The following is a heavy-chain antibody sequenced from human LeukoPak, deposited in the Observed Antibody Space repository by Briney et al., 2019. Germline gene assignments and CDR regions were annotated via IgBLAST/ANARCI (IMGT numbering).Heavy chain of an antibody. J-gene: IGHJ4*02. CDR3: THLYYYDSSGFPKDY. D-gene: IGHD3-22*01. Sequence: GGSLRLSCAASGFTFSSYEMNWVRQAPGKGLEWVSYISSSGSTIYYADSVKGRFTISRDNAKNSLYLQMSSLRAEDTAVYYCTHLYYYDSSGFPKDYWGQGTLVTVSS. CDR2: ISSSGSTI. V-gene: IGHV3-48*03. CDR1: GFTFSSYE.